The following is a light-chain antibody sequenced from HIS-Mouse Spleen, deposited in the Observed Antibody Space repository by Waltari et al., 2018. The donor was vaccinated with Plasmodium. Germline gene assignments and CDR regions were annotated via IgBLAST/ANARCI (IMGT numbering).Light chain of an antibody. Sequence: DIQMTQSPSTLSASVGDRVTITCRASQSISSWLAWYQQKPGKAPKLLIYKASSLESGVPSRFSGSGSGTEFTLTISSLQPEDVATYYCQQYNSYQFGQGTKVEIK. J-gene: IGKJ1*01. CDR1: QSISSW. CDR3: QQYNSYQ. V-gene: IGKV1-5*03. CDR2: KAS.